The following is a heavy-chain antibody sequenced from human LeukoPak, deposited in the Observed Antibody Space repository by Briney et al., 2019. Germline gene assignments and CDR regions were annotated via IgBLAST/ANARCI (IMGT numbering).Heavy chain of an antibody. J-gene: IGHJ4*02. CDR1: GFIFSGSA. CDR2: TRGKANSYAT. Sequence: GESLKLSCAASGFIFSGSAIHWVRQASGKGLEWVGRTRGKANSYATAYAASVNGRSTISRDDSKNTAYLQMNSLKTEDTAVYYCTRLPTCSSTTCPFDYWGQGTLVTVSS. D-gene: IGHD2-2*01. CDR3: TRLPTCSSTTCPFDY. V-gene: IGHV3-73*01.